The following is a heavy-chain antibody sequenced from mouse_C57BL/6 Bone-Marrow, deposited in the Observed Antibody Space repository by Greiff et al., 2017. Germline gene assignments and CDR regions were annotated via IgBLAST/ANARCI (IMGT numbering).Heavy chain of an antibody. V-gene: IGHV1-52*01. Sequence: QVQLQQPGAELVRPGSSVKLSCKASGYTFTSYWMHWVKQRPIQGLEWIGNIDPSDSETHYNQKFKDKATLTVDKSSSTAYMQLSSLTSEDSAVYYCAGGPHYDYDLAWFAYWGQGTLVTVSA. D-gene: IGHD2-4*01. J-gene: IGHJ3*01. CDR3: AGGPHYDYDLAWFAY. CDR2: IDPSDSET. CDR1: GYTFTSYW.